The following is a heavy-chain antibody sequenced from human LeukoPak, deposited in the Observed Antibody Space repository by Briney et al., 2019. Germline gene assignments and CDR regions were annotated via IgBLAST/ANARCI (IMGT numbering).Heavy chain of an antibody. CDR1: GGSISSSNW. CDR2: IYHSGST. D-gene: IGHD5-12*01. V-gene: IGHV4-4*02. Sequence: PSETLSLTCAVSGGSISSSNWWSWVRPPPGKGLEWIGEIYHSGSTNYNPSLKSRVTISVDTSKNQFSLKLSSVTAADTAVYYCARRTGGYDIYFDYWGQGTLVTVSS. CDR3: ARRTGGYDIYFDY. J-gene: IGHJ4*02.